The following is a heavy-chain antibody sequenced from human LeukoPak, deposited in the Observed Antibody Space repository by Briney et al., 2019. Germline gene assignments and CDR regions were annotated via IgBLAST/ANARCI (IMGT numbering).Heavy chain of an antibody. J-gene: IGHJ4*02. CDR3: AKGDCGGDCYVVDY. Sequence: PVGSLRLSCAASGFTFSSYGMSWVRQALGKGLEWVSAISGSGGKTSYADFVKGRFTISRDNSKNTLHLQMNSLRVEDTALYFCAKGDCGGDCYVVDYWGQGTRVTVSS. CDR2: ISGSGGKT. CDR1: GFTFSSYG. D-gene: IGHD2-21*02. V-gene: IGHV3-23*01.